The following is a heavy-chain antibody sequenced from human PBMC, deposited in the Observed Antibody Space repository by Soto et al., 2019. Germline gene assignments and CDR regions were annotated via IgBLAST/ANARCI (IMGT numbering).Heavy chain of an antibody. CDR2: ISYDGSNK. CDR1: GFTFSSYG. Sequence: PGGSLRLSCAASGFTFSSYGMHWVRQAPGKGLEWVAVISYDGSNKYYADSVKGRFTISRDNSKNTLYLQMNSLRAEDTAVYYCAKGPWIQLWTYYFDYWGQGTLVTVS. J-gene: IGHJ4*02. CDR3: AKGPWIQLWTYYFDY. V-gene: IGHV3-30*18. D-gene: IGHD5-18*01.